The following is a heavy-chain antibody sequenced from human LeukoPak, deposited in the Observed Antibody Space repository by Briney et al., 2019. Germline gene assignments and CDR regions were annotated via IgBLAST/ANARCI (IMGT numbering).Heavy chain of an antibody. CDR2: ISAYNGNT. D-gene: IGHD6-19*01. CDR1: GYTCTSYG. Sequence: ASVKVSCKASGYTCTSYGISWVRQAPGQGLEWMGWISAYNGNTNYAQKLQGRVTMTTDTSTSTAYMELRSLRSDDTAVYYCARVRASSGWYLGYFDYWGQGTLVTVSS. J-gene: IGHJ4*02. V-gene: IGHV1-18*01. CDR3: ARVRASSGWYLGYFDY.